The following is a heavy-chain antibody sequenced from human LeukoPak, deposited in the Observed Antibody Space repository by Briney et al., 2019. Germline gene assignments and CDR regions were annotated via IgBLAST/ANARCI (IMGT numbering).Heavy chain of an antibody. Sequence: GGSLRLSCTASGFTFSSYAMSWVRQAPGKGLEWVSAISGSGGSTYYADSVKGRFTISRDNSKNTLYLQMNSLRAEDTAVYYCAKESQGAVAGPFDYWGQEPWSPSPQ. CDR3: AKESQGAVAGPFDY. V-gene: IGHV3-23*01. D-gene: IGHD6-19*01. CDR2: ISGSGGST. J-gene: IGHJ4*01. CDR1: GFTFSSYA.